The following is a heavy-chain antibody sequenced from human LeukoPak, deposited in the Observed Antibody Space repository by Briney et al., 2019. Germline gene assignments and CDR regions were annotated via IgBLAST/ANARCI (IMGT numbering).Heavy chain of an antibody. CDR2: ISGSGGST. Sequence: GGSLRLSCAASGFTFSSYAMSWVRQAPGKGLEWVSAISGSGGSTYYADSVKGRFTISRDNSKNTLYLQMNSLRAEDTAVYYCAKHGLPLVVISAPLDCWGQGTLVTVSS. J-gene: IGHJ4*02. CDR1: GFTFSSYA. D-gene: IGHD2-15*01. CDR3: AKHGLPLVVISAPLDC. V-gene: IGHV3-23*01.